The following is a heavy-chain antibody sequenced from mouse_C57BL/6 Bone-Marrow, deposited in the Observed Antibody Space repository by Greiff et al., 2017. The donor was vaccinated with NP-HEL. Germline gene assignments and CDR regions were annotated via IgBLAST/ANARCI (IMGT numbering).Heavy chain of an antibody. V-gene: IGHV1-64*01. CDR2: IHPNSGST. D-gene: IGHD1-1*01. CDR3: ARTYYYDFDY. J-gene: IGHJ2*01. Sequence: QVQLQQPGAELVKPGASVKLSCKASGYTFTSYWMHWVKQRPGQGLEWIGMIHPNSGSTNYNEKFKSKATLTVDKSASTAYMQLSSLTSEDSAVYYCARTYYYDFDYWGQGTTLTVSS. CDR1: GYTFTSYW.